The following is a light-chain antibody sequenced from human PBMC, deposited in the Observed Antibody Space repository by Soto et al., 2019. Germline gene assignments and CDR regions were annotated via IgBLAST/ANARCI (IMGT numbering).Light chain of an antibody. J-gene: IGLJ1*01. Sequence: QSALTQPASVSGTPGQSITISCTGSNSGVGIYDFVSWYQHHPGRAPKLIVSEVSHRPSGVSNRFSGSKSGNTASLTISGLQSEDEADYYCISYTSDDVRYVFGTGTKVTAL. CDR1: NSGVGIYDF. V-gene: IGLV2-14*01. CDR2: EVS. CDR3: ISYTSDDVRYV.